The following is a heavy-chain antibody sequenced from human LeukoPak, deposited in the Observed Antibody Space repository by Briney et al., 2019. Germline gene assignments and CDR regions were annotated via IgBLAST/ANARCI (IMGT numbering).Heavy chain of an antibody. J-gene: IGHJ4*02. CDR3: ARGVGSSWYTSADY. V-gene: IGHV5-51*01. D-gene: IGHD6-13*01. CDR1: GYSFTSYW. CDR2: IYPGDSDT. Sequence: GGSLRLSCKGSGYSFTSYWIGWVRQMPGKGLEWMGTIYPGDSDTRYSPSFQGQVTISVDKSIGTAYLQWSSLKASDTAMYYCARGVGSSWYTSADYCGQGTLVTVSS.